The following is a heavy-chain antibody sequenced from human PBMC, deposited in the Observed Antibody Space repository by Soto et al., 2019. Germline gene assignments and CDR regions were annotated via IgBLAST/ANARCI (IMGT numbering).Heavy chain of an antibody. CDR3: ARDRGSGWFDY. CDR1: GFMFSSYT. V-gene: IGHV3-21*01. Sequence: EVQLVESGGDLVKPGGSLRLSCATSGFMFSSYTINWVRQAPGKGLEWVSSISSSSSYIYHADSVKGRFTISRDNAKNSLYLQMNSLEAEDTAVYYCARDRGSGWFDYWGQGTLVTVSS. CDR2: ISSSSSYI. D-gene: IGHD6-19*01. J-gene: IGHJ4*01.